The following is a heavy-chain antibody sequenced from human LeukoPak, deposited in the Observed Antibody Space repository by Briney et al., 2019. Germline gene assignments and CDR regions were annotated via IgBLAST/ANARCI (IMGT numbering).Heavy chain of an antibody. J-gene: IGHJ4*02. CDR1: GGSFSGYY. CDR2: INHSGST. D-gene: IGHD3-10*01. Sequence: SETLSLTCAVYGGSFSGYYWSWIRQPPGKGLEWIGEINHSGSTNYNPSLKSRVTISVDTSKNQFSLKLSSVTAADTAVYYCARAGRRHLWLGELLPIDYWGQGTLVTVSS. V-gene: IGHV4-34*01. CDR3: ARAGRRHLWLGELLPIDY.